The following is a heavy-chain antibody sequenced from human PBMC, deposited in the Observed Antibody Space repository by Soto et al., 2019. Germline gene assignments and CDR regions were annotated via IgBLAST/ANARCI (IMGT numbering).Heavy chain of an antibody. D-gene: IGHD4-17*01. CDR3: ARDQNYGDYVPFDY. Sequence: LRLSCAASGFTFSSYGMHWVRQAPGKGLEWVAVIWYDGSNKYYADSVKGRFTISRDNSKNTLYLQMNSLRAEDTAVYYCARDQNYGDYVPFDYWGQGTLVTVSS. J-gene: IGHJ4*02. CDR1: GFTFSSYG. V-gene: IGHV3-33*01. CDR2: IWYDGSNK.